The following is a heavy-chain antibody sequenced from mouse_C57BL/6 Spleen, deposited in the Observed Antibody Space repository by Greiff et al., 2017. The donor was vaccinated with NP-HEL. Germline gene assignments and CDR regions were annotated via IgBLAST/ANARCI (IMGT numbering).Heavy chain of an antibody. CDR1: GYTFTGYW. J-gene: IGHJ2*01. CDR3: ARSYYYGRSYSYDFDY. D-gene: IGHD1-1*01. V-gene: IGHV1-9*01. CDR2: LLPGSGST. Sequence: QVTLKESGAELMKPGASVKLSCKATGYTFTGYWIEWVKQRPGHGLEWIGELLPGSGSTNYNEKFKGKATFTADTSANTAYMQLSSLTTEDSAIYDCARSYYYGRSYSYDFDYWGQGTTLTVSS.